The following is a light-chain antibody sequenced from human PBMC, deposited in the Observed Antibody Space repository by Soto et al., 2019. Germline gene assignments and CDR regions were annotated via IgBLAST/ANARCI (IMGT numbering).Light chain of an antibody. V-gene: IGLV2-14*01. CDR2: DVS. J-gene: IGLJ2*01. CDR1: SSDVGGYNY. CDR3: SSYTSSNTLVV. Sequence: QSALTQPASVSGSPGQSITISCTGTSSDVGGYNYVSWYQQHPGKAPKLMIYDVSNRPSGVSNRFSGSKSGNTASLTISGLQAEVEADYYCSSYTSSNTLVVFGGGTKLTVL.